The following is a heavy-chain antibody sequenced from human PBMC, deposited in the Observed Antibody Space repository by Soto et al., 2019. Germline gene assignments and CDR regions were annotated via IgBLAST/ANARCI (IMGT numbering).Heavy chain of an antibody. CDR1: RFSFRDYF. Sequence: QVHLVESGGGLVQSGESLRLSCAASRFSFRDYFMSWVRQAPGKGLEWISYIGPYSNTIYYAASVKGRFVISRDDTTNALCLQMDSLRADDTAVYYCARDDYTYGVSWGQGTLVTVSS. V-gene: IGHV3-11*01. CDR2: IGPYSNTI. D-gene: IGHD5-18*01. CDR3: ARDDYTYGVS. J-gene: IGHJ5*02.